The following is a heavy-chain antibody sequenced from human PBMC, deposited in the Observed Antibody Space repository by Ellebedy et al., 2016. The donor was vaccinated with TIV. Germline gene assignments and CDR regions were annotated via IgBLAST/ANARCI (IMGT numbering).Heavy chain of an antibody. D-gene: IGHD6-19*01. J-gene: IGHJ6*02. CDR3: ARVKRGSGWGTGHYYYGLDV. CDR2: VDPNSGIT. Sequence: GASVKVSCKASGYTFTDYDVNWVRQATGQGLEWMGWVDPNSGITGNAQKFQGRVTMTWSTSTDTVEMQLSSLTSEDTAVYYCARVKRGSGWGTGHYYYGLDVWGQGTTVTVSS. CDR1: GYTFTDYD. V-gene: IGHV1-8*01.